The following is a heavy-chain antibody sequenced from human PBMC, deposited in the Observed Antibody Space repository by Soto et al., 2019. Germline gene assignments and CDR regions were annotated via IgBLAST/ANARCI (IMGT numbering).Heavy chain of an antibody. CDR2: IIPILGIA. J-gene: IGHJ5*02. CDR1: GGTFSSYT. CDR3: ARDSPGALEQPEGVGNWFDP. V-gene: IGHV1-69*08. D-gene: IGHD3-3*01. Sequence: QVQLVQSGAEVKKPGSSVKVSCKASGGTFSSYTISWVRQAPGQGLEWMGRIIPILGIANYAQKFQGRVTITADKSTSTAYMELSSLRSEDTAVYYCARDSPGALEQPEGVGNWFDPWGQGTLVTVSS.